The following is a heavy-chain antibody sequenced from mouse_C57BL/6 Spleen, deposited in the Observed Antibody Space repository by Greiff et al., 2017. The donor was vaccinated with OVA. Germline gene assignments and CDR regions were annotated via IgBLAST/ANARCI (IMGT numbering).Heavy chain of an antibody. CDR2: IYPGDGDT. V-gene: IGHV1-80*01. D-gene: IGHD1-1*01. CDR3: ARRDYGSSYGAMDY. CDR1: GYAFSSYW. J-gene: IGHJ4*01. Sequence: QVQLKESGAELVKPGASVKISCKASGYAFSSYWMNWVKQRPGKGLEWIGQIYPGDGDTNYNGKLKGKATLTADKSSSTAYMQLSSLTSEDSAVYFCARRDYGSSYGAMDYWGQGTSVTVSS.